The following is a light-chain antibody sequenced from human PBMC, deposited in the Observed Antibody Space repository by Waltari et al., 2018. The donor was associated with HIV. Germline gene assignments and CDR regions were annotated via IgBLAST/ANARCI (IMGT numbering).Light chain of an antibody. J-gene: IGKJ2*01. Sequence: DIVMTQSPLSLPVTPGESASISCKSSQSLLHSNGYNYLDWYLQKPGQSPQLLIYLGSSRASGVPDRFSGSGSGTDFTLKISRVEAEDVGVFYCIQALQTPPYTFGQGTKLEIK. CDR2: LGS. CDR1: QSLLHSNGYNY. CDR3: IQALQTPPYT. V-gene: IGKV2-28*01.